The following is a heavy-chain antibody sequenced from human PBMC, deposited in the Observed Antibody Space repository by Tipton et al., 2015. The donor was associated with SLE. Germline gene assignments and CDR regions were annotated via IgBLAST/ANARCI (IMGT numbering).Heavy chain of an antibody. D-gene: IGHD2-15*01. CDR3: ARRWWYDSDAFDI. CDR2: IYYSGST. Sequence: TLSLTCTVSGGSISSHYWSWIRQPPGKGLEWIGYIYYSGSTNYNPSLKSRVTISVDKSKNQFSLKLSSVTAADTAVYYCARRWWYDSDAFDIWGQGTMVTVSS. V-gene: IGHV4-59*11. J-gene: IGHJ3*02. CDR1: GGSISSHY.